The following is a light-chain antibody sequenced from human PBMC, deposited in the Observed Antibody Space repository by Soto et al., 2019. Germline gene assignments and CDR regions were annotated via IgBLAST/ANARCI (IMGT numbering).Light chain of an antibody. CDR2: AAS. J-gene: IGKJ1*01. Sequence: DIQMTQSPSSLSASVGDRVTITCRGSRSISTYLNWYQQTPGKAPKLLIYAASSLQSGVPSRFSGSGSGTDFTLTISSLQPEDFATYYCQQSYSAPWTFGQGTKVEIK. CDR3: QQSYSAPWT. V-gene: IGKV1-39*01. CDR1: RSISTY.